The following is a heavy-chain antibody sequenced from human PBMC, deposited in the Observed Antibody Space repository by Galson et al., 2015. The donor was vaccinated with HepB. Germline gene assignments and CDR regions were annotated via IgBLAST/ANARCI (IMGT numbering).Heavy chain of an antibody. CDR3: ARDRGVVPAAIGEGFDY. D-gene: IGHD2-2*01. CDR1: GFTFSSYT. V-gene: IGHV3-30*04. CDR2: ISYDENSK. J-gene: IGHJ4*02. Sequence: SLRLSCAASGFTFSSYTIHWVRQAPGLGLEWVAVISYDENSKYYAGSVKGRFTISRDNSKNTLYLQMNSLRAEDTAVYYCARDRGVVPAAIGEGFDYWGQGTLVTVSS.